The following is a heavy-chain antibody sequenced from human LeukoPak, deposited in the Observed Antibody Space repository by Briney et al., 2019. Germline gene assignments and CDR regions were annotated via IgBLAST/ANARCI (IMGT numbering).Heavy chain of an antibody. CDR1: GFTFSDYY. J-gene: IGHJ4*02. Sequence: SGGSLRLSCVASGFTFSDYYMSWIRQAPEKGLECVSYISTSGSTIYYADSVKGRFTISRDNAKNSLYLQMNNLRAEDTAMYYCARDERSDYWGQGTLVTASS. CDR2: ISTSGSTI. CDR3: ARDERSDY. V-gene: IGHV3-11*04.